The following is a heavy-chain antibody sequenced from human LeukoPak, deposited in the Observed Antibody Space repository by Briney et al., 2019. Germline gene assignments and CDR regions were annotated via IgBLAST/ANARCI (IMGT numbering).Heavy chain of an antibody. D-gene: IGHD6-13*01. V-gene: IGHV3-23*01. CDR2: ISASGDGI. Sequence: GGSLRLSCAASGFTFSNYAMSWVRQAPGKGLEWVSAISASGDGIYYTDSVKGRFIMSRDNSKDTLYLQMNSLRADNTAVYYCAKTPGGAAGNRVFDHWGQGALVTVSS. J-gene: IGHJ4*02. CDR3: AKTPGGAAGNRVFDH. CDR1: GFTFSNYA.